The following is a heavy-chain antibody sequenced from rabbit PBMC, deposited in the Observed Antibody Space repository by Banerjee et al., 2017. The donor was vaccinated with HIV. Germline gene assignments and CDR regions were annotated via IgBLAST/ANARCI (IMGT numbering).Heavy chain of an antibody. CDR1: GFSFSSSYY. V-gene: IGHV1S40*01. D-gene: IGHD2-1*01. CDR2: IYAGNSGNT. CDR3: ARRGSTYDDGVGYPYYFNL. Sequence: QSLEESGGDLVKPGASLTLTCTASGFSFSSSYYMCWVRQAPGKGLEWIACIYAGNSGNTYYASWAKGRFTITRSTSLNTVTLQLTSLTAADTATYFCARRGSTYDDGVGYPYYFNLWGPGTLVTVS. J-gene: IGHJ4*01.